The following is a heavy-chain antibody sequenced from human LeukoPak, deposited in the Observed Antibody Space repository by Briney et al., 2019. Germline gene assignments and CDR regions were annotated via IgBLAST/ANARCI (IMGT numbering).Heavy chain of an antibody. V-gene: IGHV4-39*01. CDR3: ARIPAAGAYYYYMDV. J-gene: IGHJ6*03. Sequence: SETLSLTCTVSGGSISSSSYYWGWIRQPPGKGLEWIVSIYYSGSTYYNPSLKSRVTISVDTSKNQFSLKLSSVTAADTAVYYCARIPAAGAYYYYMDVWGKGTTVTVSS. CDR1: GGSISSSSYY. CDR2: IYYSGST. D-gene: IGHD6-13*01.